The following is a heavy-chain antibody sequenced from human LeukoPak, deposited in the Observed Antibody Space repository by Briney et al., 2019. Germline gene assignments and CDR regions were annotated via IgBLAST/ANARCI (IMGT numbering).Heavy chain of an antibody. D-gene: IGHD3-9*01. CDR3: AKGPNYDILTGWRKTYNGFDI. J-gene: IGHJ3*02. Sequence: GGSLRLSCAASGFTFSSYTMNWVRQAPGKGLEWVSSITSNTRYIFYADSVKGRFTISRDNSKNTLYLQMNSLRAEDTAVYYCAKGPNYDILTGWRKTYNGFDIWGQGTMVTVSS. CDR2: ITSNTRYI. V-gene: IGHV3-21*01. CDR1: GFTFSSYT.